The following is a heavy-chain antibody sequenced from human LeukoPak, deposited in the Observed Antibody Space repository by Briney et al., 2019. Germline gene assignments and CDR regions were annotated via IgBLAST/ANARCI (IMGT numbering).Heavy chain of an antibody. V-gene: IGHV3-30*01. CDR3: ARGDTYYDILSGNWFDP. J-gene: IGHJ5*02. CDR1: GFTFSSYA. Sequence: GRSLRLSCAASGFTFSSYAMHWVRQAPGKGLEWVAVISYDGSNKYYADSVKGRFTISRDNSKNTLYLQMNSLRAEDTAVYYCARGDTYYDILSGNWFDPWGQGTLVTVSS. CDR2: ISYDGSNK. D-gene: IGHD3-9*01.